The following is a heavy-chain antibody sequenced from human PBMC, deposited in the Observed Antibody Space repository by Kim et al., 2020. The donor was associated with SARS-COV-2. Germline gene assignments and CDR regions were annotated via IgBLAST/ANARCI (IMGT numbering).Heavy chain of an antibody. CDR2: ST. Sequence: STNDNPSLKSRVTISVDTSKNQFSLKLSSVTAADTAVYYCARGQRLVQDYWGQGTLVTVSS. D-gene: IGHD6-13*01. J-gene: IGHJ4*02. CDR3: ARGQRLVQDY. V-gene: IGHV4-34*01.